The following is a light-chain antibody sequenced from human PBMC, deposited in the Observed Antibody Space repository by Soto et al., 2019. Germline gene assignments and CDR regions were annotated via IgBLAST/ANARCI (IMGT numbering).Light chain of an antibody. V-gene: IGKV3D-20*02. CDR2: GAS. J-gene: IGKJ4*01. CDR1: QSVSSSY. Sequence: EIGLTQSPGTLSLSPGERTTLSCRASQSVSSSYLAWYQQKPGQAPRLLIYGASSRATGIPDRFSGSGSGTDFTLTISRLEPEDFAVYYCQQRTNWPLGTFGGGTKVEIK. CDR3: QQRTNWPLGT.